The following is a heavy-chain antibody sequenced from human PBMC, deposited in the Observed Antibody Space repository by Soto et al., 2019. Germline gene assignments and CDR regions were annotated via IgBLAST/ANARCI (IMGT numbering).Heavy chain of an antibody. D-gene: IGHD3-10*01. J-gene: IGHJ4*02. CDR2: INHSGST. CDR1: GGTFSGFY. V-gene: IGHV4-34*01. Sequence: VQLQQRGAGLLKPSETLSLTCAVDGGTFSGFYWTWIRQSPGKGLEWIGEINHSGSTNYNPSLENRVTISVDTSKNQFSLTLSAVTAADTAVYYCARGLYSYGSGSFLAFGYWGQGTLVTVSS. CDR3: ARGLYSYGSGSFLAFGY.